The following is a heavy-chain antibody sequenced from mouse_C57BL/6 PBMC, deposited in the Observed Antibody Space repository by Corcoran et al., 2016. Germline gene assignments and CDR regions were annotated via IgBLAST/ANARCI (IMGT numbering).Heavy chain of an antibody. CDR3: ARRYYGSSYYFDY. J-gene: IGHJ2*01. V-gene: IGHV1-26*01. CDR1: GYTFTDYY. D-gene: IGHD1-1*01. Sequence: EVLLQQSGPELVKPGASVKISCEASGYTFTDYYMNWVKQSHGKSLEWIGDINPNNGGTSYNQKFKGKATLTVDKYSSTAYMERRSLTSEDSAVYYWARRYYGSSYYFDYWGQGTTLTVSS. CDR2: INPNNGGT.